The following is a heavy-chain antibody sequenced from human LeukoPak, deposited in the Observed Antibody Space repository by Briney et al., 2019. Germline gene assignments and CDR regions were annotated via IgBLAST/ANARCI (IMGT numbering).Heavy chain of an antibody. CDR1: GFTVSSNY. CDR2: IYSGGTT. D-gene: IGHD3-22*01. J-gene: IGHJ4*02. V-gene: IGHV3-53*01. CDR3: ARMSISSGYYVDF. Sequence: GGSLRLSCAASGFTVSSNYMSWVRQAPGKGLEWVSVIYSGGTTYYADSVKGRFTISRDSSRNTLFLQMNSLRAEDTAIYYCARMSISSGYYVDFWGQGTLVTVSS.